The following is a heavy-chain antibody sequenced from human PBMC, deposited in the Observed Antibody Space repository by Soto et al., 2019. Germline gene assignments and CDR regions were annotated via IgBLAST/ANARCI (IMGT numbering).Heavy chain of an antibody. CDR3: TLHIVVVTSVHNYFNH. CDR2: IKSKTDGETT. D-gene: IGHD2-21*02. V-gene: IGHV3-15*01. Sequence: EVQLVDSGGGLVKPGGSLTLSWAAFGFPLPTAWLSWFRKPPGKGREWVGRIKSKTDGETTDYAAPVKGRFTISRDDSKNTMYLQMNSLQIEDTAVYYCTLHIVVVTSVHNYFNHWGQGTLVTVSS. J-gene: IGHJ4*02. CDR1: GFPLPTAW.